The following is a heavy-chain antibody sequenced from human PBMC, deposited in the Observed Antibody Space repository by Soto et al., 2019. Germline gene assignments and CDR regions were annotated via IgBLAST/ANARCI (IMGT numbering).Heavy chain of an antibody. CDR1: GFTFGSDS. CDR2: ISYDGSNK. D-gene: IGHD5-12*01. V-gene: IGHV3-30*03. J-gene: IGHJ6*02. CDR3: AREDSGYDPILSHYYYYGMDV. Sequence: GGSLRLSCAASGFTFGSDSMSWVRQAPGKGLEWVAVISYDGSNKYYADSVKGRFTISRDNSKNTLYLQMNSLRAEDTAVYYCAREDSGYDPILSHYYYYGMDVWGQGTTVTVSS.